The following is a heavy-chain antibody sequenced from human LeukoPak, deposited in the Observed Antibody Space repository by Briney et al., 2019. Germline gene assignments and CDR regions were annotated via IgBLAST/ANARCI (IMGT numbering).Heavy chain of an antibody. CDR2: MNPNSGNT. D-gene: IGHD6-19*01. CDR3: ARGRKQWLGQYYFDY. CDR1: GGTFSSYD. Sequence: ASVKVSCKASGGTFSSYDINWVRQATGQGLEWMGWMNPNSGNTGYAQKFQGRVTITRNTSISTAYMELSSLRSEDTAVYYCARGRKQWLGQYYFDYWGQGALVTVSS. J-gene: IGHJ4*02. V-gene: IGHV1-8*03.